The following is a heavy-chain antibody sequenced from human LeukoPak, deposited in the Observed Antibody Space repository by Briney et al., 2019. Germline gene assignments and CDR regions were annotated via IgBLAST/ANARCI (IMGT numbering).Heavy chain of an antibody. V-gene: IGHV4-39*01. J-gene: IGHJ4*02. CDR2: IYYSGST. D-gene: IGHD7-27*01. CDR3: ARLPQPGNVWRTNDY. Sequence: SETLSLTCTVSGGSISSSSYYWGWIRQPPGKGLEWIGSIYYSGSTYYNPSLKSRVTISVDTSKNQFSLKLSSVTAADTAVYYCARLPQPGNVWRTNDYWGQGTLVTVSS. CDR1: GGSISSSSYY.